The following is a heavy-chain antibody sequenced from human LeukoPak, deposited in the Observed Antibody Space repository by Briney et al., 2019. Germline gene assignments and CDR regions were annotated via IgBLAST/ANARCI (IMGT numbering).Heavy chain of an antibody. CDR3: AKRVGYGYGMDV. D-gene: IGHD6-13*01. CDR1: GFSVSSND. CDR2: IDRGGST. Sequence: GGSLRLSCEASGFSVSSNDMSWVRQAPGKGLECVSVIDRGGSTFYADSVKGRSTISRDNSKNTLYLQMNSLRVEDTAEFYCAKRVGYGYGMDVRGQGTTVTVSS. V-gene: IGHV3-53*01. J-gene: IGHJ6*02.